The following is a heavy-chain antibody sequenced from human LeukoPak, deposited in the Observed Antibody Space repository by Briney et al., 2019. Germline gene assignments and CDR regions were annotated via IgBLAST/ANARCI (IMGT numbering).Heavy chain of an antibody. J-gene: IGHJ4*02. CDR2: INSDGSST. Sequence: GGSLRLSCAASGFTFSSYWMHWVRQAPGKGLVWVSRINSDGSSTSYADSAKGRFTISRDNAKNTLYLQMNSLRAEDTAVYYCARVPAANPADYWGQGTLVTVSS. CDR1: GFTFSSYW. D-gene: IGHD2-2*01. V-gene: IGHV3-74*01. CDR3: ARVPAANPADY.